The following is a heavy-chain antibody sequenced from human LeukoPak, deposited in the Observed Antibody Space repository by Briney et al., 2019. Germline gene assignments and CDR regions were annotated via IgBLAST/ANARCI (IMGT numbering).Heavy chain of an antibody. CDR2: IYHSGST. Sequence: NPSGTLSLTCAVSGGSISSSNWWSWVRQPPGKGLEWIGEIYHSGSTNYNPSLKSRVTISVDKSKNQFSLKLSSVTAADTAVYYCARVSSSGRLDWFDPWGQGTLVTVSS. J-gene: IGHJ5*02. V-gene: IGHV4-4*02. D-gene: IGHD3-10*01. CDR1: GGSISSSNW. CDR3: ARVSSSGRLDWFDP.